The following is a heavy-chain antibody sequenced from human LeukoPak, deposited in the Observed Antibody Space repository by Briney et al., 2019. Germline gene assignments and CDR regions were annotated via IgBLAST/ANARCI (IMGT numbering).Heavy chain of an antibody. D-gene: IGHD3-9*01. CDR2: IRYDGSNE. CDR3: ARGKLYYDIPDY. V-gene: IGHV3-30*02. CDR1: GFTFSSYG. Sequence: PWGSLRLSCAASGFTFSSYGMHWVRQAPGKGLEWVSFIRYDGSNEYYADSVRGRFTISRDNSKNTLYLQMNSLRAEDTAVYYCARGKLYYDIPDYWGQGTLVTVSS. J-gene: IGHJ4*02.